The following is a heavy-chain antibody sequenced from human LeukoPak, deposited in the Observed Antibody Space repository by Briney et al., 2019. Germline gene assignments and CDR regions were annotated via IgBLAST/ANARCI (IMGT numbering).Heavy chain of an antibody. CDR3: ATVFF. CDR1: GGTFSSYA. J-gene: IGHJ4*02. Sequence: ASVKVSCKASGGTFSSYAISWVRQAPGQGLEWMGGFDPEDGETIYAQKFQGRVTMTEDTSTDTAYMELSSLRSEDTAVYYCATVFFWGQGTLVTVSS. CDR2: FDPEDGET. D-gene: IGHD3-3*01. V-gene: IGHV1-24*01.